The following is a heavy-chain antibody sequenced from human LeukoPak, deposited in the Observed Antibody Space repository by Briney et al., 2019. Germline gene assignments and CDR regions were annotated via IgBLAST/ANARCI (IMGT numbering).Heavy chain of an antibody. V-gene: IGHV4-31*03. D-gene: IGHD3-10*01. CDR1: GGSISSGGYY. J-gene: IGHJ6*04. CDR2: IYYSGST. Sequence: PSETLSLTCTVSGGSISSGGYYWSWIRQHPGKGLEWIGYIYYSGSTYYNPSLKSRVTISVDTSKNQFSLKLSSVTAADTAVYYCARDQLAMVRGAKSGLDVWGKGTTVTVSS. CDR3: ARDQLAMVRGAKSGLDV.